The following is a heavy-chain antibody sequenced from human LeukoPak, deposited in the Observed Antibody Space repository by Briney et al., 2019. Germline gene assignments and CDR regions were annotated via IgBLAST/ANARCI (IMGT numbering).Heavy chain of an antibody. D-gene: IGHD7-27*01. CDR3: SADPGDY. CDR1: GFTFDDYA. J-gene: IGHJ4*02. V-gene: IGHV3-9*01. Sequence: GGSLRLSCAASGFTFDDYAMHWVRQAPGKGLEWVSGISWNSGSIGYADSVKGRFTISRDNAKNSLYLQMNSLGVDDTAVYFCSADPGDYWGQGTLVSVSS. CDR2: ISWNSGSI.